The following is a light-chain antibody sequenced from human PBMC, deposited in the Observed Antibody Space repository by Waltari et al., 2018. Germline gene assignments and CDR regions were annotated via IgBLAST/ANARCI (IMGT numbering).Light chain of an antibody. CDR1: SSAVGSYNL. Sequence: QSALTQPASVSGSPGQSITISCTGTSSAVGSYNLVSWHQQHPGKAPKLMIYEVSKRPSGVSNRFYGSKSGNTASLTISGLQAEDEADYYCCSYAGSSTFEKVFGTGTKVTVL. J-gene: IGLJ1*01. V-gene: IGLV2-23*02. CDR3: CSYAGSSTFEKV. CDR2: EVS.